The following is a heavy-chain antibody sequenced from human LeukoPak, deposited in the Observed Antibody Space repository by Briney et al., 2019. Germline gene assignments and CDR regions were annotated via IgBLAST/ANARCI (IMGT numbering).Heavy chain of an antibody. J-gene: IGHJ4*02. V-gene: IGHV3-23*01. D-gene: IGHD3-10*01. CDR2: ISGSGGST. CDR1: GFTFSSYA. CDR3: AKSRGQRGSGSYQDY. Sequence: GGSLRLSCAASGFTFSSYAMSWVRQAPGKGLEWVSAISGSGGSTYYADSVKGRFTISRDNSKNTLSLQMNSLRAEDTAVYYCAKSRGQRGSGSYQDYWGQGTLVTVSS.